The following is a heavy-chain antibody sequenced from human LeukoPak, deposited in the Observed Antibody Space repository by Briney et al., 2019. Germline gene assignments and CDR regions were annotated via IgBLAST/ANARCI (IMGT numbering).Heavy chain of an antibody. CDR3: ARGINYDYVWGSYRRLYFDY. CDR2: IYYSGST. V-gene: IGHV4-59*01. D-gene: IGHD3-16*02. Sequence: SETLSLTCTVSGGSISSYYWSWIRQPPGKGLEWIGYIYYSGSTNYNPSPKSRVTISVDTAKNQFSLKLSSVTAADTAVYYCARGINYDYVWGSYRRLYFDYWGQGTLVTVSS. J-gene: IGHJ4*02. CDR1: GGSISSYY.